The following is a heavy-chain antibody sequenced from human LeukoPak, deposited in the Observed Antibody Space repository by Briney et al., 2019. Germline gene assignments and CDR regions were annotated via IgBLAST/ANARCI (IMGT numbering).Heavy chain of an antibody. Sequence: GGSLRLSCAASGFTFSDYYMSWIRQAPGKGLEWVSYISSSGSTLYYADSAKGRFTISRDNAKNSLYLQMNSLRAEDTAVYYCARVSRHDAFDIWGQGTMVTVSS. CDR3: ARVSRHDAFDI. CDR2: ISSSGSTL. J-gene: IGHJ3*02. V-gene: IGHV3-11*01. CDR1: GFTFSDYY.